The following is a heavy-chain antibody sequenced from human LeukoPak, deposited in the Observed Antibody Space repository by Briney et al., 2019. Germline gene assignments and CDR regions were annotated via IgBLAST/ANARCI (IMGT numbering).Heavy chain of an antibody. V-gene: IGHV4-30-4*01. CDR2: IYYSGST. D-gene: IGHD3-16*01. J-gene: IGHJ6*02. Sequence: SETLSLTCTVSGGSISSGDYYWSWIRQPPGKGLEWIGYIYYSGSTYYNPSLKSRVTISVDTSKNQFSLKLSSVTAENPAVYYGAGGGGGGGLGMDVWGQGTTVTVSS. CDR3: AGGGGGGGLGMDV. CDR1: GGSISSGDYY.